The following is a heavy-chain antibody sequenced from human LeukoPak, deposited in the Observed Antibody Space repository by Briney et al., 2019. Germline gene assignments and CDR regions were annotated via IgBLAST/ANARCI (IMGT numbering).Heavy chain of an antibody. CDR2: IIPIPGIA. CDR1: GGTFSSYT. V-gene: IGHV1-69*02. Sequence: SVKVSCKASGGTFSSYTISWVRQAPGQGLEWMGRIIPIPGIANYAQKFQGRVTIIADKSTSTAYMELSSLRSEDTAVYYCARGQSGWKEFDYWGQGTLVTVSS. D-gene: IGHD1-1*01. CDR3: ARGQSGWKEFDY. J-gene: IGHJ4*02.